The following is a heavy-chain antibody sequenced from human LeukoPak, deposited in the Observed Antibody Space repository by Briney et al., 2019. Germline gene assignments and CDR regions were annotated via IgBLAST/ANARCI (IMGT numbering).Heavy chain of an antibody. CDR2: INPSGGST. Sequence: ASVKVSCKASGYNFISYYMHWVRQAPGQGREWMGIINPSGGSTSYAQKFQDRVTMTRDTSTSTVYMELSSLKSEDTAVYYCAREDVVLVDAVRYYHYGMDVWGQGTTVTVSS. J-gene: IGHJ6*02. CDR3: AREDVVLVDAVRYYHYGMDV. D-gene: IGHD2-8*01. CDR1: GYNFISYY. V-gene: IGHV1-46*01.